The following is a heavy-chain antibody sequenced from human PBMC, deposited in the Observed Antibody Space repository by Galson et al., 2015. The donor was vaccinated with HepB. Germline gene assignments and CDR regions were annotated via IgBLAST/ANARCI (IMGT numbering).Heavy chain of an antibody. CDR3: AKDPVVRAVILTHWFDS. J-gene: IGHJ5*01. CDR1: GFNFGDYG. CDR2: ISYDGSIE. V-gene: IGHV3-30*18. Sequence: SLRLSCAASGFNFGDYGMHWVRQAPGKGLQWVASISYDGSIEKFADSVKGRFTISKDNSKSTLYLQMNRLTTEDTAVYFCAKDPVVRAVILTHWFDSWGQGTLVTVSS. D-gene: IGHD3-10*01.